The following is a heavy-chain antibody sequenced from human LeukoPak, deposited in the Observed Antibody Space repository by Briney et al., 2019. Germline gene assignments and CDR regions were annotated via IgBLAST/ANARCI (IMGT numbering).Heavy chain of an antibody. CDR3: AKDIGEQWFFDY. CDR2: ISGDGGST. D-gene: IGHD3-10*01. Sequence: PGGSLRLSCAASGFTFDDYAMHWVRQAPGKGLEWVSLISGDGGSTYYADSVKGRFTISRDSSNNSLYLQMNSLRTEDTALYYCAKDIGEQWFFDYWGQGTLVTVSS. CDR1: GFTFDDYA. V-gene: IGHV3-43*02. J-gene: IGHJ4*02.